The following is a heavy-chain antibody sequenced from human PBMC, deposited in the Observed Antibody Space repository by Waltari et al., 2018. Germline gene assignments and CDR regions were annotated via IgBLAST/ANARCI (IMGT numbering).Heavy chain of an antibody. D-gene: IGHD6-19*01. CDR3: ARSGIAVAKGAFDI. Sequence: QVQLVQSGAEVKKPGASVKVSCKASGYTFTSYAMHWVRQAPGQRLEWMGWINAGNGNTKYSQKFQGRVTITRDTSASTAYMELSSLRSEDTAVYYCARSGIAVAKGAFDIWGQGTMVTVSS. J-gene: IGHJ3*02. CDR2: INAGNGNT. CDR1: GYTFTSYA. V-gene: IGHV1-3*01.